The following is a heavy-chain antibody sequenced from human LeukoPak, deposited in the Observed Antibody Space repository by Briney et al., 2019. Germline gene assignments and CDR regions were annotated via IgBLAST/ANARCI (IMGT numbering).Heavy chain of an antibody. J-gene: IGHJ4*02. CDR2: IWYDGSNK. CDR1: GFTFSSYG. Sequence: PGGSLRLSCAASGFTFSSYGMHWVRQAPGKGLEWVAVIWYDGSNKYYADSVKGRFTISRDNSKNTLYLQMNSLRAEDTAVYYCARGVVDYGFDYWGQGTLVTVPS. D-gene: IGHD4-17*01. CDR3: ARGVVDYGFDY. V-gene: IGHV3-33*01.